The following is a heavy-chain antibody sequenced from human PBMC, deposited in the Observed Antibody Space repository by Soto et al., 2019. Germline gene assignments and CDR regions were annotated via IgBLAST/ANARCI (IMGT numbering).Heavy chain of an antibody. Sequence: QVQLVQSGAEVKKPGSSVKVSCKASGGTFSSYAISWVRQAPGQGLEWMGGIIPIFGTANYAQKFQGRVTITADKSKSTAYMELRSLRSEDTAVYYCERDPKLELQNNWFDPWGQGTLVTVSS. D-gene: IGHD1-7*01. J-gene: IGHJ5*02. CDR2: IIPIFGTA. CDR1: GGTFSSYA. V-gene: IGHV1-69*06. CDR3: ERDPKLELQNNWFDP.